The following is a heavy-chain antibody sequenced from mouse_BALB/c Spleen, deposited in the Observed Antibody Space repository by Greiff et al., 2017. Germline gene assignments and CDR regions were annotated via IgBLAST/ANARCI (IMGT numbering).Heavy chain of an antibody. CDR1: GFTFTDYY. D-gene: IGHD2-14*01. CDR3: ARAHCYRYEDWYFDV. Sequence: EVHLVESGGGLVQPGGSLRLSCATSGFTFTDYYMSWVRQPPGKALEWLGFIRNKANGYTTEYSASVKGRFTISRDNSQSILYLQMNTLRAEDSATYDCARAHCYRYEDWYFDVWGAGTTVTVSS. V-gene: IGHV7-3*02. J-gene: IGHJ1*01. CDR2: IRNKANGYTT.